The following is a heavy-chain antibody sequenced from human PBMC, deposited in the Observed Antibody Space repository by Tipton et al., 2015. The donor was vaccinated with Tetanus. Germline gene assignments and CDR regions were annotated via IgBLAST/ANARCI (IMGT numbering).Heavy chain of an antibody. CDR2: INPSGGLT. V-gene: IGHV1-46*01. CDR3: ARGKDYTGSGSYWYFDL. CDR1: GYTFASFH. D-gene: IGHD3-10*01. Sequence: QLVQSGAEVKRPGASVKISCKTSGYTFASFHMHWVRQAPGQGLDWMGTINPSGGLTGYAQKFKGRVIMTRDTATSTVYLELISLTSEDTAVYYCARGKDYTGSGSYWYFDLWGRGTLVTVSS. J-gene: IGHJ2*01.